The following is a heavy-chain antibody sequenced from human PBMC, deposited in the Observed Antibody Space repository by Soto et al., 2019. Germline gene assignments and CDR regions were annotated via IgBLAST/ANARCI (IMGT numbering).Heavy chain of an antibody. CDR3: ARDRVPAADYYYYGMDV. CDR1: G. J-gene: IGHJ6*02. D-gene: IGHD2-2*01. Sequence: GVRRISQKKGKGLEWVAVIWYDGSNKYYADSVKGRFTISRDNSKNTPYLQMNSLRAEDTAVYYCARDRVPAADYYYYGMDVWGQGTTVTVSS. V-gene: IGHV3-33*01. CDR2: IWYDGSNK.